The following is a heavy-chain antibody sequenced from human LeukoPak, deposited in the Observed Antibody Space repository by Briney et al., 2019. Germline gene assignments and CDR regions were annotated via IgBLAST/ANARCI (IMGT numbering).Heavy chain of an antibody. V-gene: IGHV4-34*01. CDR2: INHSGST. J-gene: IGHJ4*02. Sequence: PSETLSLTCAVYGGSFSGYYWSWIRQPPGKGLEWIGEINHSGSTNYNPSLKSRVTISVDTSKNQFSLKLSSVTAADTAVYYCARGGYYVDYWGQGTLVTVSS. D-gene: IGHD3-22*01. CDR1: GGSFSGYY. CDR3: ARGGYYVDY.